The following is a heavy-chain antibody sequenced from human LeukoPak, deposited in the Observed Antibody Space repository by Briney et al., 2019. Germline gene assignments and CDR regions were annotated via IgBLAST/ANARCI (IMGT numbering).Heavy chain of an antibody. Sequence: SETLSLTCTVSGGSIINYYWSWIRQPPGKGLEWIGYIYYSGSTNYNPSFKSRVTISVDTSKNQFSLKLSSVTAADTAMYYCARGGSGSPLDYWGQGTLVTVSA. CDR2: IYYSGST. D-gene: IGHD3-10*01. V-gene: IGHV4-59*08. J-gene: IGHJ4*02. CDR3: ARGGSGSPLDY. CDR1: GGSIINYY.